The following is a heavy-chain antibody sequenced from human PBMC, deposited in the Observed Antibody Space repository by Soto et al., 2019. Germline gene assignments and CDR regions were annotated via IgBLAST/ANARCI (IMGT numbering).Heavy chain of an antibody. CDR1: GYTFTNYV. Sequence: VASVKVSCKTSGYTFTNYVVDWVRQAPGQGLEWMGRINSGNGNTKYSEKFQGRVTITRDTSASTAYMELNSLTSEDTAVYYCARGLTIFGVVIGYWGQGTLVTVSS. D-gene: IGHD3-3*01. V-gene: IGHV1-3*01. J-gene: IGHJ4*02. CDR3: ARGLTIFGVVIGY. CDR2: INSGNGNT.